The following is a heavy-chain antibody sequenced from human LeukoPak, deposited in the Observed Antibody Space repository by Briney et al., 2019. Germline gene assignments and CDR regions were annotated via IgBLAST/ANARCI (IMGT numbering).Heavy chain of an antibody. Sequence: VASVKVSCKASGGTFSSYAISWVRQAPGQGLEWMGRIIPIFGTANYAQKFQGRGTITTDESTSTAYMELSSLRSEDTAVYYCARTLYGDYDFDYWGQGTLVTVSS. D-gene: IGHD4-17*01. J-gene: IGHJ4*02. CDR2: IIPIFGTA. V-gene: IGHV1-69*05. CDR1: GGTFSSYA. CDR3: ARTLYGDYDFDY.